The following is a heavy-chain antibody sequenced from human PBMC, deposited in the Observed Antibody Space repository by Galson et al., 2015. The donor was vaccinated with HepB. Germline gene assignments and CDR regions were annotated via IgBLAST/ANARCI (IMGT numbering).Heavy chain of an antibody. J-gene: IGHJ5*01. CDR3: AKGYGLVDS. CDR2: ISGNGNSK. Sequence: SLRLSCAASGFAFDTHAMSWVRQAPGKGLEWISGISGNGNSKFYADSVKGRFTVSRDNSNNMLYLQMNSLRDEDAGLYFCAKGYGLVDSWGQGILVTVSS. D-gene: IGHD5-18*01. V-gene: IGHV3-23*01. CDR1: GFAFDTHA.